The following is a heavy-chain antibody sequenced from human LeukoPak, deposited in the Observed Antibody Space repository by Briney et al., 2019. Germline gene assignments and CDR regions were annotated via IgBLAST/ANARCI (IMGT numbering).Heavy chain of an antibody. CDR3: AKQDGKLWLGLNY. CDR1: GFTFYDYA. V-gene: IGHV3-43*02. Sequence: GGSLRLSCAASGFTFYDYAMHRVRQAPGKGLEWVSLTSGDGGSTHYADSVKGRFTISRDNSKNSLYPQMNSLRTEDTAFYYCAKQDGKLWLGLNYWGQGTVVSVSS. CDR2: TSGDGGST. J-gene: IGHJ4*02. D-gene: IGHD5-18*01.